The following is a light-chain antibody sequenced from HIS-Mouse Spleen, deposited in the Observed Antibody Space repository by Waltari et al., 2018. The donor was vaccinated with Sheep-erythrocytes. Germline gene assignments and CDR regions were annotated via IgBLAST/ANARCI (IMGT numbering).Light chain of an antibody. CDR2: DAS. CDR3: QQRSNWYT. Sequence: EIVFTQSPVTLSLSPGERDTLSCRASQSVSSYLAWYQQKPGQAPRLLIYDASNRATGIPARFRGSGSGTDFTLTISSLEPEDFAVYYCQQRSNWYTFGQGTKLEIK. J-gene: IGKJ2*01. V-gene: IGKV3-11*01. CDR1: QSVSSY.